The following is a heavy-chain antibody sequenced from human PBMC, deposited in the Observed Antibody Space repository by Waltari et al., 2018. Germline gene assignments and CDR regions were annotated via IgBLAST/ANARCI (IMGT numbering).Heavy chain of an antibody. CDR1: GVTFSSYE. Sequence: EVQLVESGGGWVQPGGSLRLTCAASGVTFSSYEMNGVRQAPGKGLEWVSYISSSGSTIYYADSVKGRFTISRDNAKNSLYLQMNSLRAEDTAVYYCASRRDGYNPDYWGQGTLVTVSS. J-gene: IGHJ4*02. D-gene: IGHD5-12*01. V-gene: IGHV3-48*03. CDR2: ISSSGSTI. CDR3: ASRRDGYNPDY.